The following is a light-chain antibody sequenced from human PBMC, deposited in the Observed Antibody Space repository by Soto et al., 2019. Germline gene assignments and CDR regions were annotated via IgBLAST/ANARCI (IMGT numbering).Light chain of an antibody. J-gene: IGKJ2*01. CDR1: QSVSSN. CDR2: GAS. V-gene: IGKV3-15*01. Sequence: EIVMTQSPATLSVSPGERATLSCRASQSVSSNLAWYQQKPGQAPRLLIYGASTRATGIPARFSGSGSGTEFTLTISSLQSGDFAVYFCQQYNNWPHTFGQGTQLEIK. CDR3: QQYNNWPHT.